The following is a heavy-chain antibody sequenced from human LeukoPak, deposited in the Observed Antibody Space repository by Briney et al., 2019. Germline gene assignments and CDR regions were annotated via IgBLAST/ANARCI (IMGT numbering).Heavy chain of an antibody. CDR3: ATTSPPYYYDSSGGSDY. Sequence: GGSLRLSCAASGFTFSSYAMSWVRQAPGKGLEWVSAISGSGGSTYYADSVKGRFTISRDNAKNTLYLQMNSLRAEDTAVYYCATTSPPYYYDSSGGSDYWGQGTLVTVSS. D-gene: IGHD3-22*01. J-gene: IGHJ4*02. V-gene: IGHV3-23*01. CDR2: ISGSGGST. CDR1: GFTFSSYA.